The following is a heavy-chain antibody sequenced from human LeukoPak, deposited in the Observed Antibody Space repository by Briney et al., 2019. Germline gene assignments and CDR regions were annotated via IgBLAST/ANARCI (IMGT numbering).Heavy chain of an antibody. CDR2: INPNSGVT. CDR3: ARGNRTAAAGKEASY. CDR1: GYTFTGYY. V-gene: IGHV1-2*02. Sequence: ASVKVSCKASGYTFTGYYMHWVRQAPGQGLEWMGWINPNSGVTNYAQKFQGRVTMTRDTSISTAYMELSRLRSDDTAVYYCARGNRTAAAGKEASYWGQGTLVTVSS. D-gene: IGHD6-13*01. J-gene: IGHJ4*02.